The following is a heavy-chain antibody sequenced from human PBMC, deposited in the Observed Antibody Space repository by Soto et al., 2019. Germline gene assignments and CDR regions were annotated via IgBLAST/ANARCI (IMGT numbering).Heavy chain of an antibody. V-gene: IGHV3-33*01. J-gene: IGHJ2*01. D-gene: IGHD6-13*01. CDR2: IWYDGSNK. CDR3: ARDGREQQPGVPFFLERYFDL. CDR1: GFTFSSYG. Sequence: QVQLVESGGGVVQPGRSLRLSCAASGFTFSSYGMHWVRQAPGKGLEWVAVIWYDGSNKYYADSVKGRFTISRDNSKNTLYLQMNSLRAEDTAVYYCARDGREQQPGVPFFLERYFDLWGRGTLVTVSS.